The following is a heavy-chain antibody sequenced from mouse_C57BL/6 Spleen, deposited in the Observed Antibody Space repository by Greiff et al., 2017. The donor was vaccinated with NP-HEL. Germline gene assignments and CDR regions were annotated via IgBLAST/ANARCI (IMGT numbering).Heavy chain of an antibody. Sequence: EVMLVESGEGLVKPGGSLTLSCAASGFTFSSYAMSWVRQTPEKRLEWVAYISSGGDYIYYADNVQGRFTISRDNARNTLYLQMSSLKSEDTAMYYCTRDNPFDYWGQGTTLTVSS. CDR1: GFTFSSYA. D-gene: IGHD1-3*01. CDR3: TRDNPFDY. J-gene: IGHJ2*01. V-gene: IGHV5-9-1*02. CDR2: ISSGGDYI.